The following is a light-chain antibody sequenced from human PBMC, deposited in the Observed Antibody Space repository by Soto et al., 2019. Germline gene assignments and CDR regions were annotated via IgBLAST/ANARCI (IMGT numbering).Light chain of an antibody. Sequence: QSVLTQPASVSGSPGQSITISCTGTSSDVGGYNYVSWYQQHPGKAPKLMIYEVSNRPSGVSNRFSGSKSGNTASLTISGLQAEDEADYYCSSYTSSTTSRVFGGGPKVTVL. CDR3: SSYTSSTTSRV. CDR1: SSDVGGYNY. J-gene: IGLJ2*01. V-gene: IGLV2-14*01. CDR2: EVS.